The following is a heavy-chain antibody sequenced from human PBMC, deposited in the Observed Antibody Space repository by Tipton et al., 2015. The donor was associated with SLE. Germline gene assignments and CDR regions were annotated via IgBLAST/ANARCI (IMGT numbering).Heavy chain of an antibody. CDR2: ISGGGVST. Sequence: SLRLSCAASGFPFTSYAMNWVRQAPGKGLEWVSGISGGGVSTYYADSVKGRFTISRDNSMNTVSLQMNSLRAEDTAVYYCAKFYYDSWSGYSGPDYWGQGTLVTVSS. CDR1: GFPFTSYA. J-gene: IGHJ1*01. V-gene: IGHV3-23*01. CDR3: AKFYYDSWSGYSGPDY. D-gene: IGHD3-3*01.